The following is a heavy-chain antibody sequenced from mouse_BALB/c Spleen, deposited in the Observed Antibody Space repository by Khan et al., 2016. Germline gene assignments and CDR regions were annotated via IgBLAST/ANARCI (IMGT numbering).Heavy chain of an antibody. Sequence: QVQLQQPGAELMKPGASVKISCKATGYTFSSYWIEWVKQRPGHGLEWIGEILPGSGSTNYNEKFKGKATFTADTSSNTAYMQLSSLTSDDSAVYYCAGNYGSSYYWYFDVWGAGTTVTVSS. CDR2: ILPGSGST. CDR3: AGNYGSSYYWYFDV. D-gene: IGHD1-1*01. V-gene: IGHV1-9*01. J-gene: IGHJ1*01. CDR1: GYTFSSYW.